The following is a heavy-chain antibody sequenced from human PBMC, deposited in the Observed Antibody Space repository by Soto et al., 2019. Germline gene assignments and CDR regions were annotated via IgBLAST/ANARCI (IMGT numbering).Heavy chain of an antibody. V-gene: IGHV3-48*01. CDR1: GFTFSSYS. CDR3: ARHPERIAQIGWFEP. J-gene: IGHJ5*02. CDR2: ISSSSSTI. Sequence: EVQLVESGGGLVQPGGSQRLSCAASGFTFSSYSMNWVRQAPGKGLEWVSYISSSSSTIYYADSVKGRFTISRDNAKNSLYLQMNSLRAEDTAVYYCARHPERIAQIGWFEPWGQGTLVTVSS. D-gene: IGHD6-13*01.